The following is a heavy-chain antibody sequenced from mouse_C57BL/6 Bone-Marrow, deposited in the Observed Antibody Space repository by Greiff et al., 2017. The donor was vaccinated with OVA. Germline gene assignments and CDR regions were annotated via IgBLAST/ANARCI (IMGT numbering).Heavy chain of an antibody. J-gene: IGHJ2*01. CDR2: IYPRSGNT. CDR3: ARGGVRGYFDY. V-gene: IGHV1-81*01. CDR1: GYTFTSYG. D-gene: IGHD2-2*01. Sequence: VQLQQSGAELARPGASVKLSCKASGYTFTSYGISWVKQRTGQGLEWIGEIYPRSGNTYYNEKFKGKATLTADKSSSTAYMELRSLTSEDSAVYFCARGGVRGYFDYWGQGTTLTVSS.